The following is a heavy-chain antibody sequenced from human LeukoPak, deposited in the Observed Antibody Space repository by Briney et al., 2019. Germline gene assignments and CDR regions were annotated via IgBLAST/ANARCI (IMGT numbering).Heavy chain of an antibody. CDR2: FYREDGET. Sequence: ASVTVSCTLSEFILTELYIHWWRLAPGKGLEWRARFYREDGETLYAQHLQGRVTMTEDRSADTAFLQLRSLTFEDTDVYYCVTDHYNNHGNFDFWGQGTLVTVSS. CDR3: VTDHYNNHGNFDF. D-gene: IGHD3-10*01. J-gene: IGHJ4*02. V-gene: IGHV1-24*01. CDR1: EFILTELY.